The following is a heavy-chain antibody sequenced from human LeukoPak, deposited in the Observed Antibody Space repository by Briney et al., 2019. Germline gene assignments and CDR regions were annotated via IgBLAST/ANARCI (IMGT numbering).Heavy chain of an antibody. Sequence: GGSLRLSCAASGFTFSSYAMSWVRQAPGKGLGWVSAISGSGGSTYYADSVKGRFTISRDNSKNTLYLQMNSLRAEDTAVYYCARSMNYYDSSGLIYWGQGTLVTVSS. D-gene: IGHD3-22*01. CDR2: ISGSGGST. CDR1: GFTFSSYA. J-gene: IGHJ4*02. CDR3: ARSMNYYDSSGLIY. V-gene: IGHV3-23*01.